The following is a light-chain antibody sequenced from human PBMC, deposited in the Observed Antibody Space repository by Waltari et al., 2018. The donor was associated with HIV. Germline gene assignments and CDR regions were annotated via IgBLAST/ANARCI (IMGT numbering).Light chain of an antibody. CDR3: GTWDNSLGAVL. V-gene: IGLV1-51*01. CDR2: DND. Sequence: QSVLTQPPSVSAAPGQKVTISCSGSRSNIGSNYVSWYQQFPGTAPKLLIYDNDQRPSGIPDRFSGSKSGTSTTLGISGLQTGDEADYYCGTWDNSLGAVLFGGGTKLTVL. J-gene: IGLJ2*01. CDR1: RSNIGSNY.